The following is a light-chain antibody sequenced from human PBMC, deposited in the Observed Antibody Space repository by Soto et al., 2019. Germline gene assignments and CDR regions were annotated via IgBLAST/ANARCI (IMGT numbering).Light chain of an antibody. V-gene: IGKV1-9*01. Sequence: DIQLTQSPSFLSASVGDKVTITCRASQGINTYLAWYQQKPGKAPNLLIYDASTLDSGVPSRFSGSGSGTEFTLTISSLQPEDFTTYYCQHLKSYHITFGKGTRLEIK. CDR1: QGINTY. CDR2: DAS. J-gene: IGKJ5*01. CDR3: QHLKSYHIT.